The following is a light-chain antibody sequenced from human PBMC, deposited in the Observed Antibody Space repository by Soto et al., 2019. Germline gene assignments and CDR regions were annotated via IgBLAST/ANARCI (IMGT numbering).Light chain of an antibody. Sequence: QSVLTQPASVSGSPGQSITISCTGTSSDIGAYNYVSWYQQHPGKAPKLMIYGVTNRPSGVSNRFSGSKSGNTASLTISGLQAEAEADYYCSSYTTSSTLGFGGGTKVTVL. J-gene: IGLJ2*01. CDR3: SSYTTSSTLG. V-gene: IGLV2-14*01. CDR1: SSDIGAYNY. CDR2: GVT.